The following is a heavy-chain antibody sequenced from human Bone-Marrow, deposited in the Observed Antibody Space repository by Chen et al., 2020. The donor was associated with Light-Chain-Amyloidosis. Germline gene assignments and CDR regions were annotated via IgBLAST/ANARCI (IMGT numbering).Heavy chain of an antibody. CDR3: ARDKGVGTAPFDL. V-gene: IGHV3-33*01. CDR2: IWYDGSKK. CDR1: GFTFSSHG. D-gene: IGHD2-15*01. Sequence: QVQLVESGGGVVQPGRSLRLSCAASGFTFSSHGMHWDRQAPGKGLEWVAVIWYDGSKKYYAESVKGRFTISRDNSKNTVDLQMNSLRAEDTALFYCARDKGVGTAPFDLWGRGTLVSVSS. J-gene: IGHJ2*01.